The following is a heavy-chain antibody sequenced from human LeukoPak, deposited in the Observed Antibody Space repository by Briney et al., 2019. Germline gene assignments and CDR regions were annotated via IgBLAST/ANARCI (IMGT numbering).Heavy chain of an antibody. J-gene: IGHJ5*02. D-gene: IGHD3-22*01. V-gene: IGHV1-46*01. Sequence: GASVKVSCKASGYTFTSYYMHRVRQAPGQGLEWMGIINPSGGSTSYAQKFQGRVTMTRDTSTSTVYMELSSLRSEDTAVYYCARVYYDSSGYPLFDPWGQGTLVTVSS. CDR3: ARVYYDSSGYPLFDP. CDR1: GYTFTSYY. CDR2: INPSGGST.